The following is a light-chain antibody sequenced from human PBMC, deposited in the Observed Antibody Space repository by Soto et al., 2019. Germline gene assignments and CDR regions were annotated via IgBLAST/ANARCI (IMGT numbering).Light chain of an antibody. Sequence: SVLTQPPSASGTPGQTVTISCPGSSSNIGSNSVYWYQQLPGTAPKLLIHSSNQRPSGVPDRFSGSKSGTSASLAVSGLRSEDEADYYCSAWDDSLRGPVFGTGTKVTVL. CDR1: SSNIGSNS. V-gene: IGLV1-47*02. J-gene: IGLJ1*01. CDR2: SSN. CDR3: SAWDDSLRGPV.